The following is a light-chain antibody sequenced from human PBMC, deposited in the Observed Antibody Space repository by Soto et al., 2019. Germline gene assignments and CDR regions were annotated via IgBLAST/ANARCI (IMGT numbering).Light chain of an antibody. CDR2: GNS. CDR1: SSNIGAGYD. V-gene: IGLV1-40*01. CDR3: QSYDSSLSAL. Sequence: QSVLTQPPSVSGAPGQRVTISCTGSSSNIGAGYDVHWYQQLPGTAPKLLIYGNSNRPSGVPDRFSGSKSGTSASLAITGRQAEDEADYDCQSYDSSLSALFGGGTKLTVL. J-gene: IGLJ2*01.